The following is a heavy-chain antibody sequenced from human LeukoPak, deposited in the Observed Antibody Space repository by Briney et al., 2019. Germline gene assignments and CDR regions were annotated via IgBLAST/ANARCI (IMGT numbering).Heavy chain of an antibody. D-gene: IGHD3-22*01. J-gene: IGHJ4*02. CDR2: IYYSGST. CDR1: GGSISSSSYY. Sequence: SETLSLTCTVSGGSISSSSYYWGWIRQPPGKGLEWIGSIYYSGSTYYNPSLKSRVTISVDTSKNQFSLKLSSVTAADTAVYYCARDLVHDSSGYYYWGQGTLVTVSS. V-gene: IGHV4-39*07. CDR3: ARDLVHDSSGYYY.